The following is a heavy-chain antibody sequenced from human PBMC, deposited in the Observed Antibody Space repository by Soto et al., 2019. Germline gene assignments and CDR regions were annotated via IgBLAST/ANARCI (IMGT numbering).Heavy chain of an antibody. V-gene: IGHV1-69*13. J-gene: IGHJ3*02. CDR2: IIPIFGTA. Sequence: ASVKVSCKASGGTFSSYAISWVRQAPGQGLEWMGGIIPIFGTANYAQKFQGRVTITADESTSTAYMELSSLRSEDTAVYYCARKEEYCSSTSCIDAFDIWGQGTMVTVSS. CDR3: ARKEEYCSSTSCIDAFDI. CDR1: GGTFSSYA. D-gene: IGHD2-2*01.